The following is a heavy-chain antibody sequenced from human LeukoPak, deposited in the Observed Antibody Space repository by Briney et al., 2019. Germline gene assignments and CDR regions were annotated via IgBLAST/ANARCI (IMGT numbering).Heavy chain of an antibody. CDR3: ARELLWFGTYYFDY. CDR1: GGSISSNNW. CDR2: IFHSGST. Sequence: PSGTLSLTCAVSGGSISSNNWWSWVRQPPGKGLEWIGEIFHSGSTNYNPSLKSRVTISVDKSKNQFSLKLSSVTAADTAVYYCARELLWFGTYYFDYWGQGTLVTVSS. V-gene: IGHV4-4*02. D-gene: IGHD3-10*01. J-gene: IGHJ4*02.